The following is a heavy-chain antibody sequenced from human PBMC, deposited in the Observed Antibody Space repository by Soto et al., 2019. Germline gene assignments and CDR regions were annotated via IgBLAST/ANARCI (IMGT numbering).Heavy chain of an antibody. D-gene: IGHD2-15*01. CDR2: INPSGST. J-gene: IGHJ4*02. CDR1: GYTFTSYY. V-gene: IGHV1-46*03. Sequence: GASVKVSCKASGYTFTSYYMHWVRQAPGQGLEWMGIINPSGSTSYAQKFQGRVTMTRDTSTSTVYMELSSLRSEDTAVYYCARVYCSGGSCYSIDYWGPGPLVTVSS. CDR3: ARVYCSGGSCYSIDY.